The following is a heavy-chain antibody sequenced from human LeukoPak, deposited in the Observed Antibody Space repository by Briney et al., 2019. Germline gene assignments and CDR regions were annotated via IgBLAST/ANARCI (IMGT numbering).Heavy chain of an antibody. Sequence: PGGSLRLSCAASGFTFSSYSMNWVRQAPGKGLEWVSYISSSGSTIYYADSVKGRFTISRDNAKNSLYLQMNSLRAEDTAVYYCARGGGRDSSGYYFWGQGTLVTVSS. CDR1: GFTFSSYS. V-gene: IGHV3-48*04. J-gene: IGHJ4*02. CDR3: ARGGGRDSSGYYF. CDR2: ISSSGSTI. D-gene: IGHD3-22*01.